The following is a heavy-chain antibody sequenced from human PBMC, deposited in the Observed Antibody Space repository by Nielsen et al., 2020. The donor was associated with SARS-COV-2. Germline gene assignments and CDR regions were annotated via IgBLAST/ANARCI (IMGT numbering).Heavy chain of an antibody. CDR1: GFAFSGYS. Sequence: GGSLRLSCAASGFAFSGYSMNWVRQAPGKGLEWLSYISSGSSTMYYADSVKGRFTVSRDNAKNTVDLEMNSLRAEDTGVYYCVRGACSSSSCYYWYLDLWGRGTLVTVSS. V-gene: IGHV3-48*01. J-gene: IGHJ2*01. CDR2: ISSGSSTM. CDR3: VRGACSSSSCYYWYLDL. D-gene: IGHD2-2*01.